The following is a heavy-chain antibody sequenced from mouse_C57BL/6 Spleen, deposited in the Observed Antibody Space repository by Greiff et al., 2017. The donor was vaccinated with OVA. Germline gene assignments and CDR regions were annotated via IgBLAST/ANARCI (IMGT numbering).Heavy chain of an antibody. J-gene: IGHJ4*01. CDR1: GYTFTSYW. Sequence: VQLQQPGAELVMPGASVKLSCKASGYTFTSYWMHWVKQRPGQGLEWIGEIDPSDSYTNYNQKFKGKSTLTVDKSSSTAYMQLSSLTSEDSAVYYCARGGMGSSMDYWGQGTSVTVSS. CDR2: IDPSDSYT. CDR3: ARGGMGSSMDY. D-gene: IGHD2-3*01. V-gene: IGHV1-69*01.